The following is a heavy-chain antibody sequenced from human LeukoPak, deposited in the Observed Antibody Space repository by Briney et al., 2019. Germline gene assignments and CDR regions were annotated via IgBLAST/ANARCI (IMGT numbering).Heavy chain of an antibody. V-gene: IGHV3-74*01. CDR1: GCTFSNYW. CDR2: INSDASVT. J-gene: IGHJ4*02. CDR3: ARVTAVAGTSVGVDA. D-gene: IGHD6-19*01. Sequence: GGSLRLSCAASGCTFSNYWMHWVRQTPGKGLVWVSRINSDASVTTYADSVKGRFTISRDNAKNTLYLQMNSLRAEDTAVYYCARVTAVAGTSVGVDAWGQGILVTVS.